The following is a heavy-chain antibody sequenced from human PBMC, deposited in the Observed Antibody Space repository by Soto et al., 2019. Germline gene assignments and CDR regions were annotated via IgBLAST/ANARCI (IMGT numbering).Heavy chain of an antibody. V-gene: IGHV3-23*01. J-gene: IGHJ4*02. CDR3: AKSITARPSDY. Sequence: GGSLRDFCTASGLTIRRFAMSWVRQATGKGLEWGSAISGSGGNTYYAVSVKSRFTISRDNSKNTLYLQMNSLRAEDPAVEYCAKSITARPSDYWGQGALVTVS. CDR2: ISGSGGNT. D-gene: IGHD1-20*01. CDR1: GLTIRRFA.